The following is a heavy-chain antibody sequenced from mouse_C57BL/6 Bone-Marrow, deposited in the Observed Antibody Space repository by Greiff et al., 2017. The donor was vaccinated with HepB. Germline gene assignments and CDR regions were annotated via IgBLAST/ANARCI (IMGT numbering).Heavy chain of an antibody. J-gene: IGHJ4*01. CDR2: SRNKANDYTT. D-gene: IGHD2-4*01. CDR3: ARDAGYDYYYAMDY. Sequence: EVQGVESGGGLVQSGRSLRLSCATSGFTFSDFYMEWVRQAPGKGLEWIAASRNKANDYTTEYSASVKGRFIVSRDTSQSILYLQMNALRAEDTAIYYCARDAGYDYYYAMDYWGQGTSVTVSS. CDR1: GFTFSDFY. V-gene: IGHV7-1*01.